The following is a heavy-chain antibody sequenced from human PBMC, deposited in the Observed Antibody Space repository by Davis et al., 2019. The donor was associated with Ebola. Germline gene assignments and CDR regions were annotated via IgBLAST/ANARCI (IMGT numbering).Heavy chain of an antibody. J-gene: IGHJ3*02. D-gene: IGHD3-16*01. V-gene: IGHV1-18*03. CDR2: ISPFNGNT. Sequence: ASVKVSCKASGYSFSSYGIAWVRQAPGQGLEWVAWISPFNGNTDYAEQLQDRVTLTTDSSTDTVYMELRSLRSDDMAVYYCARVFGAVFNSDDDAFDIWGQGTKVTVSS. CDR1: GYSFSSYG. CDR3: ARVFGAVFNSDDDAFDI.